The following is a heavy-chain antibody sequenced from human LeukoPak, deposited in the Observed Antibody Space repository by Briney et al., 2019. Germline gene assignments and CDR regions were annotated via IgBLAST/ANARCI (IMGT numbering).Heavy chain of an antibody. CDR1: GFTVSSTY. V-gene: IGHV3-53*01. J-gene: IGHJ6*02. CDR2: IYSGGST. D-gene: IGHD4-17*01. CDR3: AREYGDHGVGYYYYYGMDV. Sequence: GGSLRLSCAASGFTVSSTYMSWVRQAPGKGLEWVSVIYSGGSTYYAASVKGRFTISRDNSKNKLYLQMNSLRAEETAGYYCAREYGDHGVGYYYYYGMDVWGQGTTVTVSS.